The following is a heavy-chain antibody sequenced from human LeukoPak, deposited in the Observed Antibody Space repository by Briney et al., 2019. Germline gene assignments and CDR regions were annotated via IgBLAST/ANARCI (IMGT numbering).Heavy chain of an antibody. CDR1: GGTFSSYA. J-gene: IGHJ6*02. CDR2: IIPIFGTA. D-gene: IGHD3-3*01. Sequence: SVKVSCKASGGTFSSYAISWVRQAPGQGLEWTGGIIPIFGTANYAQKFQGRVTITADESTSTAYMELSSLRSEDTAVYYCAREVTIFGVVTYYGMDVWGQGTTVTVSS. CDR3: AREVTIFGVVTYYGMDV. V-gene: IGHV1-69*13.